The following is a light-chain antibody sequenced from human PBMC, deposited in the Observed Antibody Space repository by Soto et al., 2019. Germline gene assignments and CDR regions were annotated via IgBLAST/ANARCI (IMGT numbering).Light chain of an antibody. V-gene: IGKV3-20*01. CDR3: QQYGSSPPLT. J-gene: IGKJ4*01. CDR2: GAS. Sequence: EIVLTQSPGTLSLSPGERATLSCRASQSVNNRYLAWYQQKPGQAPRLLIYGASSRATGIPDRFSGSGSGTDFTLTVSRLEPEDFAVYYCQQYGSSPPLTFGGGTKVEIK. CDR1: QSVNNRY.